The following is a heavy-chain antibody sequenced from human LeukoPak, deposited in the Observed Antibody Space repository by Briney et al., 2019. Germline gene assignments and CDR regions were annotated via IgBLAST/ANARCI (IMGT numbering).Heavy chain of an antibody. CDR1: GFTFSSYG. V-gene: IGHV3-30*02. CDR2: IRYDGSNK. Sequence: PGGSLRLSCAASGFTFSSYGMHWVRQAPGKGLEWVAFIRYDGSNKYYADSVKGRFTISRDNSKNTLYLQMNSLRAEDTAVYYCAKELVVPAAMLDYWGQGTLVTVSS. D-gene: IGHD2-2*01. J-gene: IGHJ4*02. CDR3: AKELVVPAAMLDY.